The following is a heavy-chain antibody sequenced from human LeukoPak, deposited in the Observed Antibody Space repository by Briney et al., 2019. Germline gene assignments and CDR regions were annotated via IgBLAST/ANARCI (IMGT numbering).Heavy chain of an antibody. J-gene: IGHJ4*02. Sequence: GGSLRLSCAASGFSFSSYNMNWVRQAPGKGLEWVSYISSSGSSLYYAESVKGRFTISRDNAQNSVYLQMDSLRDEDTAMYFCARDFGRKYGPYRGRGTLVTVSS. CDR3: ARDFGRKYGPY. V-gene: IGHV3-48*02. CDR2: ISSSGSSL. CDR1: GFSFSSYN. D-gene: IGHD3-16*01.